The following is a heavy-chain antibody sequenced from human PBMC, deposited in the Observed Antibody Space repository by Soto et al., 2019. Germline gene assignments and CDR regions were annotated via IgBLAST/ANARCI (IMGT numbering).Heavy chain of an antibody. V-gene: IGHV1-69*13. D-gene: IGHD3-16*02. CDR1: GGTFSSYA. CDR3: AGARYNSAPEGFDY. J-gene: IGHJ4*02. Sequence: GASVKVSCKASGGTFSSYAISWVRQAPGQGLEWMGGIIPIFGTANYAQKFQGRVTITADESTSTAYMELSSLRSEDTAVYYCAGARYNSAPEGFDYWGQGTLVTVSS. CDR2: IIPIFGTA.